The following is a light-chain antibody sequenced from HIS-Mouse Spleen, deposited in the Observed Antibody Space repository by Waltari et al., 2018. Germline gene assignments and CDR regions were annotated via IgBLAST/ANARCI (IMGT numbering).Light chain of an antibody. CDR1: SSTIGSNT. CDR3: AAWDDSLNGWV. J-gene: IGLJ3*02. V-gene: IGLV1-44*01. CDR2: SNN. Sequence: QSVLTQPPSASGTPGPRVTISCSGSSSTIGSNTVHWYPQLPGTAPKLLIYSNNQRPSGVPDRFSGSKSGTSASLAISGLQSEDEADYYCAAWDDSLNGWVFGGGTKLTVL.